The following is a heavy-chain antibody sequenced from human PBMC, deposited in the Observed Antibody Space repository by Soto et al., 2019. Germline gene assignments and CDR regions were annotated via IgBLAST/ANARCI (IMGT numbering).Heavy chain of an antibody. J-gene: IGHJ3*02. CDR2: IIPMIGAT. V-gene: IGHV1-69*06. CDR1: GGTFSDFT. D-gene: IGHD2-15*01. CDR3: ARYWSAGTLYGAFDI. Sequence: QVQLVQSGSEVKKPGSSVKVSCKASGGTFSDFTVSWQRQAPGRGLDWVVRIIPMIGATNNAQKLKGRLTITADKSTGTVYMELNSLRSDDTAVYYCARYWSAGTLYGAFDIWGQGTEVTVSP.